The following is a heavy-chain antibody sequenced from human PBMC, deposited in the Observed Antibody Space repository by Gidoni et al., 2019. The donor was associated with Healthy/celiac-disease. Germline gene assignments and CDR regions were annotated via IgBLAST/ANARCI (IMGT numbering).Heavy chain of an antibody. CDR3: ERGYCSGGSCYPGFYSTFDP. Sequence: QVQLVQSGAEVKKPGSSVKVSCKASGGTFSSYAISWVRQAPGQGLEWMGRIIPILGIANYEQKFQGRVTITADKSTSTAYMELSSLRSEDTAVYYCERGYCSGGSCYPGFYSTFDPWGQGTLVTVSS. J-gene: IGHJ5*02. V-gene: IGHV1-69*04. D-gene: IGHD2-15*01. CDR2: IIPILGIA. CDR1: GGTFSSYA.